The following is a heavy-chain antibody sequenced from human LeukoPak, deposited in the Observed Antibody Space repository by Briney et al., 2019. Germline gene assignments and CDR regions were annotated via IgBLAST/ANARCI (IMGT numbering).Heavy chain of an antibody. CDR1: GFTFSSYW. Sequence: PGGSLRLSCAASGFTFSSYWMSWVRQAPGKGLEWVANINQDGSEKYYVDSVKGRFTISRDNAKNSLYLQMNSLRAEDTAVYYCARDLYSSSWSHFDYWGQGTLVTVSS. J-gene: IGHJ4*02. CDR2: INQDGSEK. V-gene: IGHV3-7*01. D-gene: IGHD6-13*01. CDR3: ARDLYSSSWSHFDY.